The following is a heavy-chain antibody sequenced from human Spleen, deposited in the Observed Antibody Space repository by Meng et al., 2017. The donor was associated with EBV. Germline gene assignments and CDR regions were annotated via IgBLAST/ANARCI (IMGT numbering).Heavy chain of an antibody. Sequence: QLQRQESGSGLVKPSQTLSLTCAVSCDSISSGIYSWSWIRQPPGKGLEWIGYFYHTGSTYYNPSLKSRVTILVDRSKNQFSLRLSSVTAADTAIYCCARGRTVARSPWSDPWGQGTLVTVSS. CDR3: ARGRTVARSPWSDP. J-gene: IGHJ5*02. CDR1: CDSISSGIYS. D-gene: IGHD6-6*01. CDR2: FYHTGST. V-gene: IGHV4-30-2*01.